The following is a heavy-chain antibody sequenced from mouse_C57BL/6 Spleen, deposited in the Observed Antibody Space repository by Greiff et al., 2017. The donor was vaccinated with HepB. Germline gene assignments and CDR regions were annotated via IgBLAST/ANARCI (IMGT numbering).Heavy chain of an antibody. CDR3: ARHGGYLPWFAY. Sequence: EVNVVESGGGLVKPGGSLKLSCAASGFTFSSYTMSWVRQTPEKRLEWVATISGGGGNTYYPDSVKGRFTISRDNAKNTLYLQMSSLRSEDTALYYCARHGGYLPWFAYWGQGTLVTVSA. J-gene: IGHJ3*01. CDR1: GFTFSSYT. CDR2: ISGGGGNT. D-gene: IGHD1-1*02. V-gene: IGHV5-9*01.